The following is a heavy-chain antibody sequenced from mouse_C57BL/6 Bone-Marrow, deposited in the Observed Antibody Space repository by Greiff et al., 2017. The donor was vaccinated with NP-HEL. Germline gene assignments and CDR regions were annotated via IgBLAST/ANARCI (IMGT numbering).Heavy chain of an antibody. D-gene: IGHD2-3*01. V-gene: IGHV5-6*01. CDR3: ARPIYDGYSWYFDV. CDR1: GFTFSSYG. CDR2: ISSGGSYT. J-gene: IGHJ1*03. Sequence: EVKLVESGGDLVKPGGSLKLSCAASGFTFSSYGMSWVRQTPDKRLEWVATISSGGSYTYYPDSVKGRFTISRDNAKNTLYLQMSSLKSEDTAMYYCARPIYDGYSWYFDVWGTGTTVTVSS.